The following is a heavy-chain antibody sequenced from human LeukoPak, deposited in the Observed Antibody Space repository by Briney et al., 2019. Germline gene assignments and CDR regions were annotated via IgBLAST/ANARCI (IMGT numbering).Heavy chain of an antibody. Sequence: ASETLSLTCSISGGSFSSYFWSWVRQPAGKGLEWIGRIYPSGNTNYNPSLKSRVTLSVDTSKTQFSLRLSSVTAADTAVYYCAREDSGSYYNYYYFYMDVWGKGTTVTISS. D-gene: IGHD3-10*01. CDR2: IYPSGNT. CDR3: AREDSGSYYNYYYFYMDV. CDR1: GGSFSSYF. V-gene: IGHV4-4*07. J-gene: IGHJ6*03.